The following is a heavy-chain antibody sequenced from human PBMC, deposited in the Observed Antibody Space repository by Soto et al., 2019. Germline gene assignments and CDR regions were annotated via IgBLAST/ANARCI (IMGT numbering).Heavy chain of an antibody. CDR2: MYFGGSS. D-gene: IGHD2-21*02. CDR3: AIDLWVYCGVDRYQLDA. J-gene: IGHJ6*02. V-gene: IGHV4-59*02. CDR1: VASVSHGY. Sequence: SETLSLTCNASVASVSHGYWSWIRQPPGKALEWIGFMYFGGSSNYNPSLTSRATISVDTSKNQFSLKLTSVTAADTAVYYCAIDLWVYCGVDRYQLDAWAQGTTVPVSS.